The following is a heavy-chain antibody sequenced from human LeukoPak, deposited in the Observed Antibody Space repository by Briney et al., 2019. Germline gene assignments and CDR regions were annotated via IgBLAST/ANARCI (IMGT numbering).Heavy chain of an antibody. J-gene: IGHJ3*02. V-gene: IGHV3-15*01. CDR3: TTDGIVATSDDAFDI. D-gene: IGHD5-12*01. CDR2: IKSKTDGGTT. CDR1: GFTFSNAW. Sequence: GGSLRLSCAASGFTFSNAWMSWVRQAPGKGLGWVGRIKSKTDGGTTDYAAPVKGRFTISRDDSKNTLYLQMNSLKTEDTAVYYCTTDGIVATSDDAFDIWGQGTMVTVSS.